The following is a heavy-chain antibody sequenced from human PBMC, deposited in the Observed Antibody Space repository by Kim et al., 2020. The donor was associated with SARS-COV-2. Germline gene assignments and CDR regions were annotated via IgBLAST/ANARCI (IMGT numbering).Heavy chain of an antibody. CDR1: GGSISINGFY. CDR3: ARQKEMPRIGGEGGWLDP. D-gene: IGHD2-15*01. Sequence: SETLSLTCSVCGGSISINGFYWGWIRQPPGKGLEWIGIIYHSGRTYYNPSLKSRVTISVDTSANQFSLRLTSVTVADTAVYYCARQKEMPRIGGEGGWLDPWGQGTLVTVSS. V-gene: IGHV4-39*01. CDR2: IYHSGRT. J-gene: IGHJ5*02.